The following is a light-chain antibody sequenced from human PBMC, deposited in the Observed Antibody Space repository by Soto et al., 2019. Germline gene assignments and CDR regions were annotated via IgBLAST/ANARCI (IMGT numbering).Light chain of an antibody. CDR1: TGAVTSAYY. CDR2: STD. Sequence: QTVVTQESSLTVSPGETVTLTCACSTGAVTSAYYPSWFQQKPGQAPRALIYSTDNKDSCTPARFSGSILGDKAALTVSGVQPEDEADYYCLLSYGGSQVFGGGTKVTVL. V-gene: IGLV7-43*01. J-gene: IGLJ2*01. CDR3: LLSYGGSQV.